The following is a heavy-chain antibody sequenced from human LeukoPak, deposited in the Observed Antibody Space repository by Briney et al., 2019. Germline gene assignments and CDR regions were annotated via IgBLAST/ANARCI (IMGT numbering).Heavy chain of an antibody. CDR3: AKITVGMHYYDSSGDDY. Sequence: GGSLRLSCAASGFTFSSYTMSWARQAPGKGLEWVSGISGNGGSTYYADSVKGRFTISRDNSKNTLYLQFNSLRAEDTAVYYCAKITVGMHYYDSSGDDYWGQGTLVTVSS. V-gene: IGHV3-23*01. CDR1: GFTFSSYT. D-gene: IGHD3-22*01. J-gene: IGHJ4*02. CDR2: ISGNGGST.